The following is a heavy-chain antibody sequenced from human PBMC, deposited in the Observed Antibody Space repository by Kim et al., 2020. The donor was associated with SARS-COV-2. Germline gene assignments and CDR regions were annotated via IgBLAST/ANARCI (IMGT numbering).Heavy chain of an antibody. CDR3: ARDQQARGVIILYYYGMDV. CDR1: GFTLRSYS. Sequence: GGSLRLSCAVSGFTLRSYSMHWVRQAPGKGLEWVAVMSYDGGKKDYAESVKGRFTISRDSSKSTLYLQMNKLGPEDTAVYYCARDQQARGVIILYYYGMDVWGQGPTVTVS. CDR2: MSYDGGKK. V-gene: IGHV3-30-3*01. J-gene: IGHJ6*02. D-gene: IGHD3-10*01.